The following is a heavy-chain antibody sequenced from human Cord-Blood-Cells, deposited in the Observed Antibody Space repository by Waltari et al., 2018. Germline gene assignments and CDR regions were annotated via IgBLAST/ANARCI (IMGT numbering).Heavy chain of an antibody. V-gene: IGHV4-30-4*01. CDR2: IYYSGTT. J-gene: IGHJ2*01. D-gene: IGHD5-18*01. Sequence: QVQLQESGPGLVKPSQTLSLTCTVSGGSISSGDYYWSWIRQPPGKGLEWIGYIYYSGTTYYDPSLKSRVTISVGTSKNQFSLKLSSVAAADTAVDYCARVEVVDTAMATPSYWYFDLWGRGTLVTVSS. CDR3: ARVEVVDTAMATPSYWYFDL. CDR1: GGSISSGDYY.